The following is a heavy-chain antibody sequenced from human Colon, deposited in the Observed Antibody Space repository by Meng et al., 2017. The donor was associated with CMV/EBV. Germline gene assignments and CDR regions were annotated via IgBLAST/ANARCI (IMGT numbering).Heavy chain of an antibody. Sequence: SQTLSLTCAISGDSVSSNSAAWSWIRQSPSRGLEWLGRTYYGSSRSRWYNDYSVSVKSRIIISADTSKNQFSLQLSSVTAADTAVYYCARDGLGGGLYRGMDVWGQGTTVTVSS. D-gene: IGHD1-26*01. CDR2: TYYGSSRSRWYN. CDR3: ARDGLGGGLYRGMDV. J-gene: IGHJ6*02. CDR1: GDSVSSNSAA. V-gene: IGHV6-1*01.